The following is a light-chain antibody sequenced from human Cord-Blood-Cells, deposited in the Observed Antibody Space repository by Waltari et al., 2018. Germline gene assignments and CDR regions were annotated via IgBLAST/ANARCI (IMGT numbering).Light chain of an antibody. J-gene: IGLJ3*02. V-gene: IGLV2-14*01. Sequence: QSALTQPASVSGSPGQSITISCTGTSSDVGGYNYVSWYQQHPRKAPKLMIYDVSKRPSGVSNRFSGSKSGHTASLTISGLQAEDEADYYCSSYTSSSAFEWVFGGGTKLTVL. CDR1: SSDVGGYNY. CDR3: SSYTSSSAFEWV. CDR2: DVS.